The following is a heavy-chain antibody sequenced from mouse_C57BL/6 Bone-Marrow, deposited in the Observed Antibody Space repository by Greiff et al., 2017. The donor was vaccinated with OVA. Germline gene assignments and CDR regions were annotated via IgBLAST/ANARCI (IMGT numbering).Heavy chain of an antibody. J-gene: IGHJ2*01. D-gene: IGHD1-1*01. V-gene: IGHV2-9-1*01. CDR3: ARKSDYYGSSYSFDY. CDR1: GFSLTSYA. Sequence: VKLMESGPGLVAPSQSLSITCTVSGFSLTSYAISWVRQPPGKGLEWLGVIWTGGGTNYNSALKSRLSISKDNSKRQVFLKMNMLQTDDTAMYYCARKSDYYGSSYSFDYWGQGTTLTVSS. CDR2: IWTGGGT.